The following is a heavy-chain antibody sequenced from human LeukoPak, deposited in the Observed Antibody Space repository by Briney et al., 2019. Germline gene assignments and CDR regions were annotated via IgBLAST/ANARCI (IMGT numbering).Heavy chain of an antibody. D-gene: IGHD1-26*01. J-gene: IGHJ5*02. CDR1: GGSISSSSYY. CDR2: VYYSGST. CDR3: ARRVGATTGGWFDP. Sequence: MPSETLSLTCTASGGSISSSSYYWGSIRQPPGKGLEWIGSVYYSGSTYYNPSLKSRVTISVDTSKNQFSLKLSSVTAADTAVYYCARRVGATTGGWFDPWGQGTLVTVSS. V-gene: IGHV4-39*07.